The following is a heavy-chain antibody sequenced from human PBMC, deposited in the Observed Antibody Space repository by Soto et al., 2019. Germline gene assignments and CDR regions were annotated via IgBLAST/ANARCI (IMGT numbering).Heavy chain of an antibody. J-gene: IGHJ4*02. CDR1: GGSISSSNW. CDR3: ARTLSRWYYFDY. CDR2: IFHSGNT. D-gene: IGHD6-19*01. Sequence: QVQLQESGPGLVKPSGTLSLTCAVSGGSISSSNWWSWVRQPPGKGLEWIGEIFHSGNTNYNPSLKSRLTISVDKSTHQFSLKLRSVTAADTAVYYCARTLSRWYYFDYWGQGALVTVSS. V-gene: IGHV4-4*02.